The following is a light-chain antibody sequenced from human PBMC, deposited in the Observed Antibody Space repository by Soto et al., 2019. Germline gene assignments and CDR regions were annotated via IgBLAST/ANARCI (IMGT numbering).Light chain of an antibody. CDR1: QSVSSN. V-gene: IGKV3-15*01. CDR3: HQYNNWPPWT. J-gene: IGKJ1*01. CDR2: GAS. Sequence: EIVMTQSPATLAVSPGERATPSCRASQSVSSNLAWYQQKPGQAPRLPIYGASTRATGIPARFSGSGSGTEFTLTISSLQSEDYAVYYCHQYNNWPPWTFGQGPRWIS.